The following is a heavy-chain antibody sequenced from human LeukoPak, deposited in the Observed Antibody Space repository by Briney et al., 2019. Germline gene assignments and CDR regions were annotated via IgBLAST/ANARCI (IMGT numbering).Heavy chain of an antibody. CDR2: IYPADSHT. J-gene: IGHJ4*02. V-gene: IGHV5-51*01. CDR3: ARTDCSSTDCYLFDY. D-gene: IGHD2-2*01. Sequence: GGSLKISCKGSGYNFISNWIAWVRQMPGKGLEWMGIIYPADSHTRYSPSFQGQVTISADKSISTAYLQWSSLEASDTAMYYCARTDCSSTDCYLFDYWGQGTVVTVSP. CDR1: GYNFISNW.